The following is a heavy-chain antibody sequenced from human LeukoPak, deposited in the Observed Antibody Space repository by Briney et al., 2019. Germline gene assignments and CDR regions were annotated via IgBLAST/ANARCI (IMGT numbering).Heavy chain of an antibody. CDR2: IYHSGST. V-gene: IGHV4-59*04. J-gene: IGHJ4*02. Sequence: PSETLSLTCTVSGGSISSYYWSWIRQPPGKGLEWIGSIYHSGSTYYNPSLKSRVTISVDTSKNQFSLKLSSVTAADTAVYYCAGNDYDILTGNLYYFDYWGQGTLVTVSS. CDR3: AGNDYDILTGNLYYFDY. D-gene: IGHD3-9*01. CDR1: GGSISSYY.